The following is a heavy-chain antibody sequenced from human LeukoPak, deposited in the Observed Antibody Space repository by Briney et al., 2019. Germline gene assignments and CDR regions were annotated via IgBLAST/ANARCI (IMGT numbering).Heavy chain of an antibody. CDR1: GNTLTELS. Sequence: GPVKVSCKVSGNTLTELSIHWVRQAPGKGLEWMGGFDPEDGETIYAQKFQGRITMTEDTSTDTAYMELSSLKSEDTAVYYCSTVEIVKLWFGAPYEVFDYWGQGTLDTVSS. CDR3: STVEIVKLWFGAPYEVFDY. D-gene: IGHD3-10*01. J-gene: IGHJ4*02. CDR2: FDPEDGET. V-gene: IGHV1-24*01.